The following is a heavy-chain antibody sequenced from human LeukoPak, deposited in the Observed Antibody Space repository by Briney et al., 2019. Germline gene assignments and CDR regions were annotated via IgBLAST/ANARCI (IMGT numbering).Heavy chain of an antibody. V-gene: IGHV1-46*01. D-gene: IGHD3-16*02. CDR3: ARRRSVVSVWGSYRTNWFDP. J-gene: IGHJ5*02. Sequence: ASVKVSCKASGYTFTSYYMHWVRQAPGQGLEWMGIINPSGGSTSYAQKFQGRVTMTRDMSTSTVYMELSSLRSEDTAVYYCARRRSVVSVWGSYRTNWFDPWGQGTLVTVSS. CDR1: GYTFTSYY. CDR2: INPSGGST.